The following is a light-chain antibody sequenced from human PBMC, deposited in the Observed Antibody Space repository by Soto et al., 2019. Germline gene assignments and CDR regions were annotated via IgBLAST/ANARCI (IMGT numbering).Light chain of an antibody. CDR1: SSNIGNKY. J-gene: IGLJ2*01. CDR2: RNN. V-gene: IGLV1-47*01. CDR3: ASCNAGVGGPP. Sequence: QSALTQPPSASGTPGQRVTISCSGSSSNIGNKYVSWYQQFPGTAPKLLMYRNNQRPSGVPDRFSGSKSGTTASLDISGLQSEDEADYYCASCNAGVGGPPFGGGTKLTVL.